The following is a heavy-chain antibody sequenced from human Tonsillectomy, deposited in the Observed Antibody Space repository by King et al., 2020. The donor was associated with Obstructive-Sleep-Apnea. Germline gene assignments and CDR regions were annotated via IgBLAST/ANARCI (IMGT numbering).Heavy chain of an antibody. Sequence: VQLQESGPGLVKPSETLSLTCTVSGGSISSYYWSWIRQPPGKGLEWIGYIYYSGSTNYNPSLKSRVTKSVDTSKNQFSLKLSSVTAADTAVYYCARHGAGYCSGGSCYFYDAFDIWGQGTMVTVSS. D-gene: IGHD2-15*01. V-gene: IGHV4-59*08. CDR1: GGSISSYY. CDR2: IYYSGST. CDR3: ARHGAGYCSGGSCYFYDAFDI. J-gene: IGHJ3*02.